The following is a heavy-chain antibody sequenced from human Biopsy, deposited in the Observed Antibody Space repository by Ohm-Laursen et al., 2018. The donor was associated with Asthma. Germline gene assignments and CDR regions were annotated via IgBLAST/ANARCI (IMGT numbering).Heavy chain of an antibody. J-gene: IGHJ4*02. CDR2: ISLNTGDA. Sequence: ASVKVSCKTSGFPFTAYYIHWVRQAPGQGLEWMGWISLNTGDANLAQKFRGWVTMTRGTSISTAYLVLSGLKSHDTAVYYCARAPYSDAIDSWGQGTLVAVSS. CDR1: GFPFTAYY. CDR3: ARAPYSDAIDS. V-gene: IGHV1-2*04. D-gene: IGHD1-26*01.